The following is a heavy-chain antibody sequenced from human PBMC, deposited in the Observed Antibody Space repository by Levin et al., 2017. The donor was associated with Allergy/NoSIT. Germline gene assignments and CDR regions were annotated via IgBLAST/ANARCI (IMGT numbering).Heavy chain of an antibody. Sequence: GGSLRLSCAASGFTFDDYAMHWVRQAPGKGLEWVSGISWNSGSIGYADSVKGRFTISRDNAKNSLYLQMNSLRAEDTALYYCAKVFVPDTMVRGVTYDAFDIWGQGTMVTVSS. CDR3: AKVFVPDTMVRGVTYDAFDI. J-gene: IGHJ3*02. D-gene: IGHD3-10*01. CDR2: ISWNSGSI. V-gene: IGHV3-9*01. CDR1: GFTFDDYA.